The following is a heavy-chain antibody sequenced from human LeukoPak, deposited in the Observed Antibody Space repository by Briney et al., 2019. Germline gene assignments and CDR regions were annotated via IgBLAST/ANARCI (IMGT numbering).Heavy chain of an antibody. J-gene: IGHJ4*02. CDR1: GYTFTTYG. CDR2: VSTYGGNT. Sequence: ASVNVSCKASGYTFTTYGITWVRQAPGQGLEWMGWVSTYGGNTKYAQNLQGRVTMTTDTSTSTAYMELRSLRSDDTAVYYCARSGWSDKYCFDFWGQGTLVTVSS. CDR3: ARSGWSDKYCFDF. D-gene: IGHD1-1*01. V-gene: IGHV1-18*01.